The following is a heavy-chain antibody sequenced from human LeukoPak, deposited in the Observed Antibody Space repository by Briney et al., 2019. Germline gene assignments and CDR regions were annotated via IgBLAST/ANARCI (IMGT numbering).Heavy chain of an antibody. V-gene: IGHV1-8*03. Sequence: ASVKVSCKASGYTFTGYYMHWVRQAPGQGLEWMGWMNPNSGRTGYAQSFQGRITITRNTSISTAYMELSSLRSEDTAVYYCTRETSSRYFDYWGQGTLVTVSS. CDR3: TRETSSRYFDY. CDR1: GYTFTGYY. J-gene: IGHJ4*02. CDR2: MNPNSGRT.